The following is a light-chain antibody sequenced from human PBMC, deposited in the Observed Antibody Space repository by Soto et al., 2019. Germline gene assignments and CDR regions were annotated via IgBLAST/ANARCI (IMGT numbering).Light chain of an antibody. Sequence: EIVLTQSPATLSLSAGERATLSCRASQSITIELAWYQQKPGQAPRLLICDASNRATGIPARFSGSGSGTDFTLTISTLEPEDSAIYYCQQRSTLPLTFGQGTRLEIK. CDR1: QSITIE. CDR2: DAS. J-gene: IGKJ5*01. CDR3: QQRSTLPLT. V-gene: IGKV3-11*01.